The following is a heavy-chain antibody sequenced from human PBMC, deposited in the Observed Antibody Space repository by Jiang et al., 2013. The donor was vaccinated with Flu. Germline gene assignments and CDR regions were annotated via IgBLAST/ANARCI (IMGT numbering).Heavy chain of an antibody. CDR2: INTANGDK. V-gene: IGHV1-3*04. Sequence: SGAEVKNPGASVKVSCKASGYTFSAHALHWVRQAPGQRLEWMGNINTANGDKKYSQKFQGRVTITWDTSASTAYMDLSSLISEDTAIYYCVRGHDPGSWRFDYWGQGTLVTVSS. CDR1: GYTFSAHA. CDR3: VRGHDPGSWRFDY. D-gene: IGHD3-10*01. J-gene: IGHJ4*02.